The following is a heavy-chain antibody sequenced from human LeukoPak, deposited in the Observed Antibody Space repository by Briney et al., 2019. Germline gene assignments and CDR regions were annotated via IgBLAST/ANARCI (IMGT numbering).Heavy chain of an antibody. CDR1: GVSISGYS. D-gene: IGHD2-2*01. Sequence: SESLSLTCTVSGVSISGYSWTWIRQPPGKGLEWIGYIYYSGSTNYNPSLKSRLTMSIDTSKNQFSLKLSSVTAADTAVYYCARWSGYALDWGQGTLVTVSS. J-gene: IGHJ4*02. CDR2: IYYSGST. CDR3: ARWSGYALD. V-gene: IGHV4-59*01.